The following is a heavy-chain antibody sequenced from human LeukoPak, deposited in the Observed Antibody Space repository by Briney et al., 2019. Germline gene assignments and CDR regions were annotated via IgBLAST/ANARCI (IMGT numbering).Heavy chain of an antibody. CDR2: IYYGGST. CDR3: ARVTNLYDSSGYYYGRFDY. D-gene: IGHD3-22*01. V-gene: IGHV4-39*07. Sequence: PSETLSLTCIVSGGSIRSNSYWWGWIRQPPGKGLEWIGSIYYGGSTYYSPSLKSRVSISVDTSKNQFSLKLSSVTAADTAVYYCARVTNLYDSSGYYYGRFDYWGQGTLVTVSS. CDR1: GGSIRSNSYW. J-gene: IGHJ4*02.